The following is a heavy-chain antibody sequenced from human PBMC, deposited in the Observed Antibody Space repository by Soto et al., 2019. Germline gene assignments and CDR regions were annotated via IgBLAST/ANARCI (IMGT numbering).Heavy chain of an antibody. V-gene: IGHV4-59*08. CDR3: ARVGFPPEVDY. CDR1: GGSFSCYY. CDR2: IYYSGST. Sequence: SETLSLTCAVYGGSFSCYYWSWIRQPPGKGLEWIGYIYYSGSTNYNPSLKSRVTISVDTSKNQFSLKLSSVTAADTAVYYCARVGFPPEVDYWGQGTLVTVSS. J-gene: IGHJ4*02. D-gene: IGHD2-15*01.